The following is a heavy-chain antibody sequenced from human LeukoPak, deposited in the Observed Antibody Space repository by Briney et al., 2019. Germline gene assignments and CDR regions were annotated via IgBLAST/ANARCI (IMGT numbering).Heavy chain of an antibody. D-gene: IGHD5-18*01. Sequence: SETLSLTCTVSGGSISSYYWSWIRQPPGKGLEWIGEIYHSGSTNYNPSLKSRVTISVDKSKNQFPLKLSSVTAADTAVYYCARDRPGYGADYWGQGTLVTVSS. CDR1: GGSISSYY. V-gene: IGHV4-59*12. J-gene: IGHJ4*02. CDR3: ARDRPGYGADY. CDR2: IYHSGST.